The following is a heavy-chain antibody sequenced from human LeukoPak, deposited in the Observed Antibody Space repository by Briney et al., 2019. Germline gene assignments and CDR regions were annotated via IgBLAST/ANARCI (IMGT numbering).Heavy chain of an antibody. CDR3: ARYSSLYTSSPTGY. CDR2: ISVYNGDT. J-gene: IGHJ4*02. CDR1: GYTFTSYG. D-gene: IGHD6-13*01. V-gene: IGHV1-18*04. Sequence: ASVKVSCKAPGYTFTSYGISWVRQAPGQGLEWMGWISVYNGDTNYAQKLQGRITMTTDTSTSTAYMELRSLRSDDTAVYYCARYSSLYTSSPTGYWGQGTLVTVSS.